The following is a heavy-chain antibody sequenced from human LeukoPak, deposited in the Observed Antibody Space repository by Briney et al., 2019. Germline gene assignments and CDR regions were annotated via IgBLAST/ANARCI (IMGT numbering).Heavy chain of an antibody. J-gene: IGHJ3*02. CDR3: VRTRLSDHIVPAAEGADGACDM. CDR2: IHYSGST. V-gene: IGHV4-39*07. CDR1: GGSISSSRYY. Sequence: SETLSLTCTVSGGSISSSRYYWGWIRQPPGKGLEWIGSIHYSGSTYYNPSLKSRVTVSVDTSENQFSLKLSSVAAADTAVYFCVRTRLSDHIVPAAEGADGACDMWGQGTMVTVSS. D-gene: IGHD2-2*01.